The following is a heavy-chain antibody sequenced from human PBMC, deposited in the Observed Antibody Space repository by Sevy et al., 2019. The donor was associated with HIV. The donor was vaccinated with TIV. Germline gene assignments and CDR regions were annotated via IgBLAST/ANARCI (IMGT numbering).Heavy chain of an antibody. V-gene: IGHV3-30*18. CDR3: AKDAYSSGDGYFDY. D-gene: IGHD6-19*01. J-gene: IGHJ4*02. Sequence: GGSLRLSCAASGLTFSSYDMHWVRQAPGKGLEWVAVISYDGSNKYYADSVKGRFTISRDNSKNTLYLQMNSLRAEDTAVYYCAKDAYSSGDGYFDYWGQRTLVTVSS. CDR1: GLTFSSYD. CDR2: ISYDGSNK.